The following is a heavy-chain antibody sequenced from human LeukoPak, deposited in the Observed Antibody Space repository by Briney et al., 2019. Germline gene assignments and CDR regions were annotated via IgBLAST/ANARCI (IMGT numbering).Heavy chain of an antibody. J-gene: IGHJ6*02. V-gene: IGHV1-2*02. CDR3: ARGQDTAMVSYYYYYGMDV. D-gene: IGHD5-18*01. CDR2: INPNSGGT. Sequence: GASVKVSCKASVYTFTGYYMHWVRQAPGQGLEWMGWINPNSGGTNYAQKFQGRGTMTRDTSISTAYMELSRLRSDDTAVYYSARGQDTAMVSYYYYYGMDVWGQGTTVTVSS. CDR1: VYTFTGYY.